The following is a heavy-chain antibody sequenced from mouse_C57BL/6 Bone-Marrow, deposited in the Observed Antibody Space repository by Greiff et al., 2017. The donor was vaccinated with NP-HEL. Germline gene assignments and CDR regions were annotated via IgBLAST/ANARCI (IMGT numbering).Heavy chain of an antibody. CDR3: AHYCGSRRGYFDV. Sequence: VKLMEPGPELVKPGASVKISCKASGYAFSSSWMNWVKQRPGKGLAWIGRIYPGDGDTNYNGKFKGKATLTASKSSSPAYMQLSSLTSEDSAVYVCAHYCGSRRGYFDVWGTGTTVTVSA. D-gene: IGHD1-1*01. CDR2: IYPGDGDT. V-gene: IGHV1-82*01. J-gene: IGHJ1*03. CDR1: GYAFSSSW.